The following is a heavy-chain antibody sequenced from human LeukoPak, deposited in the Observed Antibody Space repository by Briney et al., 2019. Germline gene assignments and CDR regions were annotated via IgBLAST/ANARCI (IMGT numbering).Heavy chain of an antibody. J-gene: IGHJ4*02. D-gene: IGHD3-22*01. CDR1: GYTSTSYD. CDR3: ARLNYYDSSGYYYGYRY. CDR2: MNPNSGNT. Sequence: ASVKVSCKASGYTSTSYDINWVRQATGQGLEWMGWMNPNSGNTGYAQKFQGRVTMTRNTSISTAYMELSSLRSEDTAVYYCARLNYYDSSGYYYGYRYWGQGTLVTVSS. V-gene: IGHV1-8*01.